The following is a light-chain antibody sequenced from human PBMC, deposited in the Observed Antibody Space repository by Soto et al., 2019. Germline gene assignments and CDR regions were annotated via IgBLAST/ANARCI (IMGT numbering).Light chain of an antibody. CDR1: QSISGW. J-gene: IGKJ1*01. CDR2: DVS. Sequence: GDRVTITCRASQSISGWLAWYQQKPGKAPKLLIYDVSSLESGVPSRFSGSGSGTEFTLTISSLQPDDFATYYCQQYNSYSATFGQGTKVDIK. CDR3: QQYNSYSAT. V-gene: IGKV1-5*01.